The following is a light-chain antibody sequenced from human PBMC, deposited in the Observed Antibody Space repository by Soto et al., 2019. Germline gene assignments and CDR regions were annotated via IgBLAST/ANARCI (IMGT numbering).Light chain of an antibody. CDR1: QSVLYSSNSKHY. V-gene: IGKV4-1*01. Sequence: DIVMPQSPDSLAVSLGERATINCKSSQSVLYSSNSKHYLAWSQLKPGQHTKLLIYWASTRESGVPDRVSGRGSGTDVTLTISSLQAEDVAVYCCHQYYDTPQTFGQGTKVDIK. CDR2: WAS. J-gene: IGKJ1*01. CDR3: HQYYDTPQT.